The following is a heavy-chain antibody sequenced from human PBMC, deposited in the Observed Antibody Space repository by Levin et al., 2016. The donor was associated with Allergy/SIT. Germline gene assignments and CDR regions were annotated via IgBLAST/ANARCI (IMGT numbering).Heavy chain of an antibody. D-gene: IGHD1-26*01. V-gene: IGHV3-48*02. CDR1: GFTFSSYS. CDR3: AATQWERGRYFDY. CDR2: ISSSSSTI. Sequence: GESLKISCAASGFTFSSYSMNWVRQAPGKGLEWVSYISSSSSTIYYADSVKGRFTISRDNAKNSLYLQMNSLRDEDTAVYYCAATQWERGRYFDYWGQGTLVTVSS. J-gene: IGHJ4*02.